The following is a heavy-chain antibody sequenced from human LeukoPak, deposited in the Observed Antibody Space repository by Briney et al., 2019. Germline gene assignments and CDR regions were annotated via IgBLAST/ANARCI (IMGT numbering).Heavy chain of an antibody. D-gene: IGHD2-15*01. CDR3: TALGAASEY. CDR1: GLTFSNAW. J-gene: IGHJ4*02. Sequence: PRGSLRLSCVASGLTFSNAWMSWIRQAPGKGLQWVGHIKSKTDGGTTDYAAPVKGRLTISRDDSKNTLYLQMNSLKNEDAALYYCTALGAASEYWGQGALVTVSS. CDR2: IKSKTDGGTT. V-gene: IGHV3-15*01.